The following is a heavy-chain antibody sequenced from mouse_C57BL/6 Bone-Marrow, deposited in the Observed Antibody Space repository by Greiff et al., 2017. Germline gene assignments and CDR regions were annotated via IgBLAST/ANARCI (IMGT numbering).Heavy chain of an antibody. J-gene: IGHJ2*01. V-gene: IGHV3-6*01. CDR3: SRDSYY. CDR1: GYSITSGYY. CDR2: ISYDGSN. Sequence: EVKLQESGPGLVKPSQSLSLTCSVTGYSITSGYYWNWIRQFPGNKLEWMGYISYDGSNNYNPSLKNRISITRDTSKKQFFLKLNSVTTEDTATYYCSRDSYYWGQGTTLTVSS.